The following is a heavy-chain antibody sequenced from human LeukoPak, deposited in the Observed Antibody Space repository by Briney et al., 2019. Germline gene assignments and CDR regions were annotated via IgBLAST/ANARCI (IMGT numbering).Heavy chain of an antibody. CDR2: IRYDGSNK. D-gene: IGHD3-10*01. V-gene: IGHV3-30*02. CDR1: GFTFSSYG. J-gene: IGHJ6*03. Sequence: GGSLRLSCAASGFTFSSYGMHWVRQAPGKGLEWVAFIRYDGSNKYYADSVKGRFTISRDNSKNTLYLQMNSLRAEDTAVYYCAKAPLRGRYYYYYMDVWGKGPTVTISS. CDR3: AKAPLRGRYYYYYMDV.